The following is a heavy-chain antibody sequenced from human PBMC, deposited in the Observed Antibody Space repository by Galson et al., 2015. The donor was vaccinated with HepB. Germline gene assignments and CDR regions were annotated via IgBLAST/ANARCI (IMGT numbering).Heavy chain of an antibody. V-gene: IGHV3-33*01. CDR3: ARDSLYGDYGDHFDY. CDR1: GFTFSSYG. CDR2: IWYDGSNK. J-gene: IGHJ4*02. D-gene: IGHD4-17*01. Sequence: SLRLSCAASGFTFSSYGMHWVRQAPGKGLEWVAVIWYDGSNKYYADSVKGRFTISRDNSKNTLYLQMNSLRAEDTAVYYCARDSLYGDYGDHFDYWGQGTLVTVSS.